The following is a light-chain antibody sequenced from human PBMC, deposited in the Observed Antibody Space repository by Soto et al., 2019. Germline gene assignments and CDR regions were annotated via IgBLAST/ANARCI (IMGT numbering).Light chain of an antibody. CDR1: QSVRNSY. J-gene: IGKJ2*01. V-gene: IGKV3-20*01. CDR3: QQYGSTPRT. Sequence: EIVLTQSPGTLSLSPGERATLSCRASQSVRNSYLAWYQQKPGQAPRLLIYGASSRAAGIPDRFSASGSGTDFTLTISRLEPEDFVVYYCQQYGSTPRTFGQGTKLEIK. CDR2: GAS.